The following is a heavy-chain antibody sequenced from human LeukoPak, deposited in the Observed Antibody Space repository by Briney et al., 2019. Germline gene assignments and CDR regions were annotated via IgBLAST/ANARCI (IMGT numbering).Heavy chain of an antibody. D-gene: IGHD1-26*01. V-gene: IGHV1-2*02. CDR3: ARDRGTSARNWFDP. CDR2: INPNSGGT. Sequence: GASVKVSCKASGYTFTGYYMHWVRQAPGQGLAWMGGINPNSGGTNYAQKFQGRVTMTRDTAISTAYMELTRLRSDDTAVYYCARDRGTSARNWFDPWGQGTLVTVSS. CDR1: GYTFTGYY. J-gene: IGHJ5*02.